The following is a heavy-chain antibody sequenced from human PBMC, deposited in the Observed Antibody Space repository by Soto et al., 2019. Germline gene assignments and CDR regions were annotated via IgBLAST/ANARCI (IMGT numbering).Heavy chain of an antibody. Sequence: PSETLSLTCAVYGGSFSGHYCGWIRPPPGKGLGWVGEIKHMGSTNYNPSLKRRATIPVDTPKNQFSLKLSAVTAADTAVYYCARPSYDFWSGPFHYGGQGTRVSV. J-gene: IGHJ4*02. V-gene: IGHV4-34*01. CDR2: IKHMGST. D-gene: IGHD3-3*01. CDR3: ARPSYDFWSGPFHY. CDR1: GGSFSGHY.